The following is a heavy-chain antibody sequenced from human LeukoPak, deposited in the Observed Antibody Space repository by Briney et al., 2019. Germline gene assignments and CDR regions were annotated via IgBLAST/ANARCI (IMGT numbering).Heavy chain of an antibody. CDR1: GFTFSSYA. CDR3: AKDSLDYYGSGSNDY. J-gene: IGHJ4*02. V-gene: IGHV3-23*01. CDR2: ISGSGGST. Sequence: GGSLRLSCAASGFTFSSYAMSWVRQAPGKGLEWVSAISGSGGSTYYADSVKGRFTISRDNSKNTLYLQMNSLRAEDTAVYYCAKDSLDYYGSGSNDYWGQGTLVTVSS. D-gene: IGHD3-10*01.